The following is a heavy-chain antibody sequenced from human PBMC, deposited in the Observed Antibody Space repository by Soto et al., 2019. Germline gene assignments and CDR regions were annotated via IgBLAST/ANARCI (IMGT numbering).Heavy chain of an antibody. CDR3: ARDAVSDFWRRMSWFDP. Sequence: ASVKVSCKASGYTFTGYLMHWVRQAPGQGLEWMGWINTNNGGTNSAQKFQGRVTMTRDTSISTAYMELSRLRSDDTAVYYCARDAVSDFWRRMSWFDPWGQGTLVTVSS. CDR2: INTNNGGT. J-gene: IGHJ5*02. CDR1: GYTFTGYL. V-gene: IGHV1-2*02. D-gene: IGHD3-3*01.